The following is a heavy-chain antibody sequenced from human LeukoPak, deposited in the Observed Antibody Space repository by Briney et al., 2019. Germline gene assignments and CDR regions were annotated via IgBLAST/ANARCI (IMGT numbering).Heavy chain of an antibody. V-gene: IGHV1-18*01. CDR2: ISAYNGNT. J-gene: IGHJ3*02. CDR3: ARDVYYYDSSGYYAAFDI. Sequence: ASVKVSCKASGYTFTGYGISWVRQAPGQGLEWMGWISAYNGNTNYAQKLQGRVTMTTDTSTSTAYTELRSLRSDDTAVYYCARDVYYYDSSGYYAAFDIWGQGTMVTVSS. D-gene: IGHD3-22*01. CDR1: GYTFTGYG.